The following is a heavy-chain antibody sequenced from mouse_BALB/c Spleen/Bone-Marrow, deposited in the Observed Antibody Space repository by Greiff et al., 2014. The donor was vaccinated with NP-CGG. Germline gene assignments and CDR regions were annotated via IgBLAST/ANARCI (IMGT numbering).Heavy chain of an antibody. CDR2: IHYSGTT. Sequence: DVKLQESGPDLVKPSQSLSLTRTVTGYSITSGYSWHWIRQFPGNKLEWMGYIHYSGTTNYNPSLKSRISITRDTSKNQFFLQLNSVTSDDTATYYCARRNDGYLYYAMDYWGRGTSVTVSS. D-gene: IGHD2-3*01. J-gene: IGHJ4*01. CDR1: GYSITSGYS. V-gene: IGHV3-1*02. CDR3: ARRNDGYLYYAMDY.